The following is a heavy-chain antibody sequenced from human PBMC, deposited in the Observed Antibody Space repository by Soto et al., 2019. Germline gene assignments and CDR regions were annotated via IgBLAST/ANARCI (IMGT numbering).Heavy chain of an antibody. D-gene: IGHD3-10*01. CDR3: ARAQVGPGTYWFDY. CDR1: GYTLTSYN. CDR2: MNPSSGNT. J-gene: IGHJ4*02. V-gene: IGHV1-8*01. Sequence: ASVKVSCKASGYTLTSYNINWVRQATGQGLEWMGWMNPSSGNTGYAQRFQGRVTVTRDTSISTVYMELSSLRSEDTAVYYCARAQVGPGTYWFDYRGQGTLVTVSS.